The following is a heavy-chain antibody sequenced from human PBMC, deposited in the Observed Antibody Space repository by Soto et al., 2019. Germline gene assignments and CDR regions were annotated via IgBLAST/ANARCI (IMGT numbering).Heavy chain of an antibody. CDR1: GGSISSGDYY. J-gene: IGHJ6*02. CDR2: IYYSGST. CDR3: PVGGPSDGMDV. Sequence: QVQLQESGPGLVKPSQTLSLTCTVSGGSISSGDYYWSWIRQPPGKGLEWIGYIYYSGSTYYNPALKSRGTTSGDTSKNQGSLKRSSVTAADTAVYYGPVGGPSDGMDVWGQGTTVTVSS. D-gene: IGHD1-26*01. V-gene: IGHV4-30-4*01.